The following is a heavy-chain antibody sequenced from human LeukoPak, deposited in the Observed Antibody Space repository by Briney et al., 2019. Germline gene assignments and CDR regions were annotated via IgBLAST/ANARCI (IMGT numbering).Heavy chain of an antibody. CDR3: ARGHNDAFDI. Sequence: PGGSLRLSCTASGFTFSSYEMNWVRQAPGKGLEWVSYISSGTTTIYYADSVKGRFTISRDNAKNSLCLQMNSLRDEDTAVYYCARGHNDAFDIWGQGTMVTVSS. V-gene: IGHV3-48*02. J-gene: IGHJ3*02. CDR2: ISSGTTTI. CDR1: GFTFSSYE.